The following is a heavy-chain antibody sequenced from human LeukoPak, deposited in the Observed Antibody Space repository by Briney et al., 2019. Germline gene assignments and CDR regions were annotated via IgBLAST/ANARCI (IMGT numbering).Heavy chain of an antibody. V-gene: IGHV4-61*02. CDR3: ARGGRNYAY. CDR2: IYTSGST. D-gene: IGHD1-26*01. Sequence: PSETLSLTCTVSGGSISSGSYYWSWIRQPAGKGLEWIGRIYTSGSTNYNPSLKRRVTISVDTSKNQFSLKLSSVTAADTAVYYCARGGRNYAYWGQGTLVTVSS. CDR1: GGSISSGSYY. J-gene: IGHJ4*02.